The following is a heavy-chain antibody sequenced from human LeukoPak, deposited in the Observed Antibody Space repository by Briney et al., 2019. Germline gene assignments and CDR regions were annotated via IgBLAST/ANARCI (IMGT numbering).Heavy chain of an antibody. V-gene: IGHV3-7*01. Sequence: GGSLRLSCAASGFTFSSYWMSWVRQAPGKGLEWVANIKQDGSEKYYVDSVKGRFTISRDNAKNSLYLQMNSLRAEDTAVYYCAREDIVLMVYAMPYYYGMDVWGQGTTVTVSS. D-gene: IGHD2-8*01. J-gene: IGHJ6*02. CDR3: AREDIVLMVYAMPYYYGMDV. CDR1: GFTFSSYW. CDR2: IKQDGSEK.